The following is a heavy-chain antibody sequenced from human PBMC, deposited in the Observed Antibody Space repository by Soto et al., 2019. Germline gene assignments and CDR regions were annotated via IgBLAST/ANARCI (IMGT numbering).Heavy chain of an antibody. V-gene: IGHV1-8*01. J-gene: IGHJ4*02. Sequence: ASVKVSCKASGYTFTSYDINWVRQATGQGLEWMGWMNPNSGNTGYAQKFQGRVTMTRNTSISTAYMELSSLRSEDTAVYYCASSRGNDFWSGTLDYWGKGTLVTVSS. CDR1: GYTFTSYD. CDR2: MNPNSGNT. D-gene: IGHD3-3*01. CDR3: ASSRGNDFWSGTLDY.